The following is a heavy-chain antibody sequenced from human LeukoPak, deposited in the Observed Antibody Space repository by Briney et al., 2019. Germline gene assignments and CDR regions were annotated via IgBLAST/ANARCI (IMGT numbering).Heavy chain of an antibody. Sequence: ASVKVSCKASGYIFINYAIHWVRQAPGQRLEWMGWINAGNGNTKYSQKFQGRVTITRDTSASTAYMELSSLRSEDTAVYYCARGVGVSSSWYMYYWGQGTLVTVSS. CDR2: INAGNGNT. D-gene: IGHD6-13*01. CDR3: ARGVGVSSSWYMYY. J-gene: IGHJ4*02. CDR1: GYIFINYA. V-gene: IGHV1-3*01.